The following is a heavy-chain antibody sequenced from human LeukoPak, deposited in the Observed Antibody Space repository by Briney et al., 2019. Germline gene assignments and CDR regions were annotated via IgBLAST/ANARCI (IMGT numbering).Heavy chain of an antibody. CDR3: ARGGVRRGWYDY. V-gene: IGHV3-30*03. CDR2: ISYDGSNK. Sequence: GRSLRLSCAASGFTFSSYGMHWVRQAPGKGLEWVAVISYDGSNKYYADSVKGRFTISRDNSKNTLYLQMNSLRAEDTAVYYCARGGVRRGWYDYWGQGTLVTVSS. CDR1: GFTFSSYG. D-gene: IGHD1-14*01. J-gene: IGHJ4*02.